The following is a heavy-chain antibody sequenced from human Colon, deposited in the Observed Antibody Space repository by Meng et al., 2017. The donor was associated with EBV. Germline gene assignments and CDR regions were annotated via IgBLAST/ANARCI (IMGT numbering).Heavy chain of an antibody. CDR3: ARLYPPDQWLLTSDTSEY. V-gene: IGHV4-34*01. CDR1: GGSFHGHY. J-gene: IGHJ4*02. Sequence: CGADLFRPPKTRSLTGAFDGGSFHGHYWTWIRQPPGKALEGMGEINHSGSTNYNPSLKSRVTITTDTSKNQFSLKVKSVTAADTAVYFCARLYPPDQWLLTSDTSEYWGQGTLVTVSS. CDR2: INHSGST. D-gene: IGHD6-19*01.